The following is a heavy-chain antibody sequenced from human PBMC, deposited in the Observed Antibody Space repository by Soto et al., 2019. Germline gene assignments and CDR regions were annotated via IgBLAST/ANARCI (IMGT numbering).Heavy chain of an antibody. Sequence: SETLSLTCTVSGGSISSSSYYWGWIRQPPGKGLEWIGSIYYSGSTYYNPSLKSRVTISVDTSKNQFSLKLSSVTAAYTAVYYCASYYCSGGSCAFDPWGQGTLVTVSS. D-gene: IGHD2-15*01. CDR2: IYYSGST. CDR1: GGSISSSSYY. J-gene: IGHJ5*02. V-gene: IGHV4-39*07. CDR3: ASYYCSGGSCAFDP.